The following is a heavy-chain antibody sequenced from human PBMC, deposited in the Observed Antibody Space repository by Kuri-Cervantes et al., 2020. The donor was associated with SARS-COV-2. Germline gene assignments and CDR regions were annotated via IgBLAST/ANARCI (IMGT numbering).Heavy chain of an antibody. D-gene: IGHD3-16*02. J-gene: IGHJ4*02. CDR3: AREGYDYVWGSYRPEY. CDR1: GGSFSDYS. CDR2: INHSGST. Sequence: SQTLSLTCAVYGGSFSDYSWSWIRQPPGKGLEWIGEINHSGSTYYNPSLKSRVTISVDTSKNQFSLKLSSVTAADTAVYYCAREGYDYVWGSYRPEYWGQGTLVTVSS. V-gene: IGHV4-34*01.